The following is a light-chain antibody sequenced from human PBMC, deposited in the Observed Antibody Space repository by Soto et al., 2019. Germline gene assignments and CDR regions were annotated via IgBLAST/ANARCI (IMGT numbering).Light chain of an antibody. CDR2: KAS. V-gene: IGKV1-5*03. J-gene: IGKJ1*01. CDR3: QQYNSYLRT. CDR1: QSINTW. Sequence: DIQMTQSPSTLSASVGDRVTITCRASQSINTWLAWYQQKPGKAPKLLIYKASSLEDGVLSRFSGSGFGTDFNLTITNLQPDDFATYYCQQYNSYLRTFGQGTKVEIQ.